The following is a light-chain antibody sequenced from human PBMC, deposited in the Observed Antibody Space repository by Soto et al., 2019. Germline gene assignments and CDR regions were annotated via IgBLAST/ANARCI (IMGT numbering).Light chain of an antibody. V-gene: IGLV2-23*02. CDR1: SSDVGSYNL. CDR2: EVS. Sequence: QSALTQPASVSGSPGQSITISCTRTSSDVGSYNLVSWYQQHPGKAPKLMIYEVSKRPSGVSNRFSGSKSGNTASLTISGLQAEDEADYYCCSYAGSSTLVFSGGTKLTVL. CDR3: CSYAGSSTLV. J-gene: IGLJ3*02.